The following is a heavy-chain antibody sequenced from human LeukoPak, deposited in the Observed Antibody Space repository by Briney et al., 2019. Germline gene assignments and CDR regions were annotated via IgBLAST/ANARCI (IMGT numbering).Heavy chain of an antibody. Sequence: GGSLRLSCAASGFTFSSYSMNWVRQAPGKGLEWVSSISSSGSTIYYADSVKGRFTISRDNAKRSVYLQMNSLGVEDTAVYYCARDIHSVAFDIWGQGTMVTVSS. J-gene: IGHJ3*02. CDR3: ARDIHSVAFDI. CDR1: GFTFSSYS. CDR2: ISSSGSTI. V-gene: IGHV3-48*04.